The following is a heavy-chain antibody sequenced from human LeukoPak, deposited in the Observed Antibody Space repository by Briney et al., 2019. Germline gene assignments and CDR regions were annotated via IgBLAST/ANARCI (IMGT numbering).Heavy chain of an antibody. CDR2: IYHSGST. CDR3: AGLGVVPAAYFDY. V-gene: IGHV4-38-2*01. CDR1: GYSISSGYY. J-gene: IGHJ4*02. D-gene: IGHD2-2*01. Sequence: SETLSLTCAVSGYSISSGYYWGWIRQPPGKGLEWIGSIYHSGSTYYNPSPKSRVTISVDTSKNQFSLKLSSVTAADTAVYYCAGLGVVPAAYFDYWGQGTLVTVSS.